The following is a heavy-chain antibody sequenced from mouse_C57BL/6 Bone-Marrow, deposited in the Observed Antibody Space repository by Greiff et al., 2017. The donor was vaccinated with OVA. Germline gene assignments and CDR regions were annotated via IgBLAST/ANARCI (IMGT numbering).Heavy chain of an antibody. Sequence: EVQLQQSGAELVKPGASVKLSCTASGSNIKDYYMPWVKQRTEKGLEWIGRIDPEDGETKYAPKFQGKAPNKEYTSTNTAYLQLSSLTAEDTAVYYCARPLDVGYWYLDVWGTGTSVTVSS. V-gene: IGHV14-2*01. J-gene: IGHJ1*03. CDR3: ARPLDVGYWYLDV. CDR2: IDPEDGET. CDR1: GSNIKDYY.